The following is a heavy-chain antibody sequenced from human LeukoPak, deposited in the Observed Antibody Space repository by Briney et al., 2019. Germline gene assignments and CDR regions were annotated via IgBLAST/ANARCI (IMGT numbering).Heavy chain of an antibody. J-gene: IGHJ4*02. Sequence: SVKVSCKASGGTFSSYAISWVRQAPGQGLEWMGRIIPIFGTANYAQKFQGRVTITTDESTSTAYMELSSLRSEDTAVYYCARESGITMVRGALDYWGQGTLVTVSS. CDR2: IIPIFGTA. D-gene: IGHD3-10*01. CDR1: GGTFSSYA. V-gene: IGHV1-69*05. CDR3: ARESGITMVRGALDY.